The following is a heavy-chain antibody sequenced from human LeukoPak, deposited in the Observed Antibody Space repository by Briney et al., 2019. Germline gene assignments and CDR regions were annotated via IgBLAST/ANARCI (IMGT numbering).Heavy chain of an antibody. J-gene: IGHJ5*02. Sequence: PGGSLRLSCAASGFTFSSYSMNWVLQAPGKGLEWVSSIRSSSSYIYYADSVKGRFTISRDNAKNSLYLQMNSLRAEDTAVYYCARDLRDLNWFDPWGQGTLVTVSS. CDR1: GFTFSSYS. CDR2: IRSSSSYI. CDR3: ARDLRDLNWFDP. V-gene: IGHV3-21*01.